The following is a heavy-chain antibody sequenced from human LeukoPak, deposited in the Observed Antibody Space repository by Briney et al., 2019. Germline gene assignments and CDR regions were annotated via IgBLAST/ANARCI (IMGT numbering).Heavy chain of an antibody. Sequence: GGSLRLSCAASGFTVNSYWMQWVRQAPGKGLVWVSRINTDGSTTRYADSVKGRFTISKDSAKNTLYLQMNSLRAEDTAVYYCARVEAAAFDIWGQGTMVTVSS. CDR3: ARVEAAAFDI. CDR2: INTDGSTT. V-gene: IGHV3-74*01. CDR1: GFTVNSYW. J-gene: IGHJ3*02.